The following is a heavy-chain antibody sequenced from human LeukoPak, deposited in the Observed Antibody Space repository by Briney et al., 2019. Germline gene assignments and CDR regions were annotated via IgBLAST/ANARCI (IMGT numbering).Heavy chain of an antibody. CDR1: GGSISSYY. CDR3: ARDTKLLWFGELFYWFDP. J-gene: IGHJ5*02. CDR2: IYTNGST. D-gene: IGHD3-10*01. Sequence: PSETLSLTCTVSGGSISSYYWSWIRQPAGKGLEWIGRIYTNGSTNYNPSLKSRVTMSVDTSKNQFSLKLSSVTAADTAVYYCARDTKLLWFGELFYWFDPWGQGTLVTVSS. V-gene: IGHV4-4*07.